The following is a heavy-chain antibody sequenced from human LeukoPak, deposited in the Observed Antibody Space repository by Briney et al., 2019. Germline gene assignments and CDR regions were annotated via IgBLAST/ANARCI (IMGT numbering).Heavy chain of an antibody. CDR3: ARDARNVLRYFDWPTDFDY. CDR1: GFTFSSYA. CDR2: ISYDGSNK. D-gene: IGHD3-9*01. J-gene: IGHJ4*02. Sequence: PGGSLRLSCAASGFTFSSYAMHWVRQAPGKGLEWVAVISYDGSNKYYADSVKGRFTISRDNSKNTLYLQMNSLRAEDTAVYYCARDARNVLRYFDWPTDFDYWGQGTLVTVSS. V-gene: IGHV3-30-3*01.